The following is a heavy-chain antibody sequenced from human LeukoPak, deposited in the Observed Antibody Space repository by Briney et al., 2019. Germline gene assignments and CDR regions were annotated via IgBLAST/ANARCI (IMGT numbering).Heavy chain of an antibody. J-gene: IGHJ6*02. CDR2: ISAYNGNT. D-gene: IGHD5-12*01. CDR1: GYTFTSYG. V-gene: IGHV1-18*01. Sequence: ASVKVSCKASGYTFTSYGISWVRQAPGQGLEWMGWISAYNGNTNYAQKLQGRVTMTTDTSTSTAYMELRSLRSDDTAVYYCARDSGTGYYYYGMDVWGQGTTVTVSS. CDR3: ARDSGTGYYYYGMDV.